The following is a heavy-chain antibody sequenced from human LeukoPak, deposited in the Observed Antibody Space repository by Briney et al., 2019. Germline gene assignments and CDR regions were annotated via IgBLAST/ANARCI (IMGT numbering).Heavy chain of an antibody. D-gene: IGHD4-17*01. CDR2: IYTSGTT. V-gene: IGHV4-4*07. CDR3: AKLPTVTTSFEY. Sequence: SETLSLTCTVSGASISSYYWSWIRQPAGRGLEWIGRIYTSGTTHYNPSLKSRVTMSVDTSKNQFSLKQSSVADAAAAVYYCAKLPTVTTSFEYWGEGTLVTVSS. CDR1: GASISSYY. J-gene: IGHJ4*02.